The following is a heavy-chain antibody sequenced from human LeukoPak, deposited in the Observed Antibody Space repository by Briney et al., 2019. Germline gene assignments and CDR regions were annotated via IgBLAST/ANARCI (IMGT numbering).Heavy chain of an antibody. D-gene: IGHD1-26*01. CDR1: GGSFSGYY. J-gene: IGHJ4*02. CDR2: INHSGST. Sequence: KPSETLSLTCAVYGGSFSGYYWSWIRQPPGQGLEWIGEINHSGSTNYNPSLKSRVTISVDTSKNQFSLKLSSVTAADTAVYYCARKPLGARKPPRPTYYFDYWGQGTLVTVSS. V-gene: IGHV4-34*01. CDR3: ARKPLGARKPPRPTYYFDY.